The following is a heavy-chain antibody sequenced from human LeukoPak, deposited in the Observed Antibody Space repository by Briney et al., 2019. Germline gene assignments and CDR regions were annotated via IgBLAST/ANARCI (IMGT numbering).Heavy chain of an antibody. D-gene: IGHD2-2*01. CDR1: GGSISSYY. CDR3: ARTSRSTPFDY. Sequence: SETLSLTCTVSGGSISSYYWRWIRQPPGKGLEWIGYIYYSGSTNYNPSLKSRVTISVDTSKNQFSLKLSSVTAADTAVYYCARTSRSTPFDYWGQGTLVTVSS. V-gene: IGHV4-59*01. CDR2: IYYSGST. J-gene: IGHJ4*02.